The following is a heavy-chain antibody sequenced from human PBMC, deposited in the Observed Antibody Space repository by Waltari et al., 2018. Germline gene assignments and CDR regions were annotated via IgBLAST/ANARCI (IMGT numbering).Heavy chain of an antibody. CDR1: GYTFTSYY. V-gene: IGHV1-46*01. Sequence: QVQLVQSGAEVKKPGASVKVSCKASGYTFTSYYMHWVRQAPGPGLEWMGIINPSGGSTSYAQKFQGRVTMTRDTSTSTVYMELSSLRSEDTAVYYCARVYSSGWYPHYYGMDVWGQGTTVTVSS. D-gene: IGHD6-19*01. CDR2: INPSGGST. J-gene: IGHJ6*02. CDR3: ARVYSSGWYPHYYGMDV.